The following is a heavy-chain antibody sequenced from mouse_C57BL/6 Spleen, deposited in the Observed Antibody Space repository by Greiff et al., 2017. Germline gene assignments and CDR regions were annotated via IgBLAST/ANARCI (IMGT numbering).Heavy chain of an antibody. Sequence: QVQLQQPGAELVKPGASVKLSCKASGYTFTSYWMHWVKQRPGQGLEWIGMIHPNSGSTNYNEKFKSKATLTVDKSSSTAYMQLSSLTSEDSAVYYCAPRRGYGSSYWYVDVWGTGTTVTVSS. V-gene: IGHV1-64*01. CDR3: APRRGYGSSYWYVDV. D-gene: IGHD1-1*01. J-gene: IGHJ1*03. CDR1: GYTFTSYW. CDR2: IHPNSGST.